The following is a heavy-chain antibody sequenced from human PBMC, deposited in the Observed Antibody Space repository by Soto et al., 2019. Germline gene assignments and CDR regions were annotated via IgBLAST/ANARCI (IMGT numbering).Heavy chain of an antibody. CDR1: GGIFHGYG. D-gene: IGHD3-3*01. J-gene: IGHJ4*02. Sequence: GGSLRLSCAVPGGIFHGYGMHWVRQAPGKGLEWVAIIRFDGSDEEYADSVKGRFTISRDNSKNTLYLQMNTLGAEDTAVYYCARDGIVGTVFPRYLDYWGRGTVVTVSS. V-gene: IGHV3-33*01. CDR3: ARDGIVGTVFPRYLDY. CDR2: IRFDGSDE.